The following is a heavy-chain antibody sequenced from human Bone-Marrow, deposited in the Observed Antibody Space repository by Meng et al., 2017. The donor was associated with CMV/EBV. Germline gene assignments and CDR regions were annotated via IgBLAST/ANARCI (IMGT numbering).Heavy chain of an antibody. CDR3: ASGRGYCSGTSCHTPYYYGMDV. CDR1: GGSVSSGSYY. CDR2: IYYSGST. Sequence: SETLSLSCTVSGGSVSSGSYYWSWIRQPPGKGLEWLGYIYYSGSTNYNPSLKSRVTISVDTSQNQLSLKLRSVTAADTSVYYCASGRGYCSGTSCHTPYYYGMDVWGQGTTVTVSS. V-gene: IGHV4-61*01. J-gene: IGHJ6*02. D-gene: IGHD2-2*02.